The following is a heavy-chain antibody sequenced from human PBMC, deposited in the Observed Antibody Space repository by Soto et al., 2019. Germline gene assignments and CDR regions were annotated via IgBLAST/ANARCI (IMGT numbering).Heavy chain of an antibody. CDR3: ARSPNYPDAFDI. D-gene: IGHD4-4*01. CDR1: GGSISSYY. J-gene: IGHJ3*02. Sequence: LSLTCTVSGGSISSYYWSWIRQPPGKGLEWIGYIYYSGSTNYNPSLKSRVTISVDTSKNQFSLKLSSVAAADTAVYYCARSPNYPDAFDIWGRGTMVTVSS. V-gene: IGHV4-59*01. CDR2: IYYSGST.